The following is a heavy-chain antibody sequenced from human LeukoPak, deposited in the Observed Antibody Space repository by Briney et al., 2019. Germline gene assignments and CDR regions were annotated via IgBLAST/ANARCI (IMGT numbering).Heavy chain of an antibody. CDR1: GFTFSSYG. Sequence: GGSLRLSCAASGFTFSSYGMHWVRQAPGKGLEWVAVISYDGSNKYYADSVKGRFTISRDNSKNTLYLQMNSLRAEDTAVYYCAKYYYDSSGYRILLGLGYWGQGTLVTVSS. CDR3: AKYYYDSSGYRILLGLGY. D-gene: IGHD3-22*01. CDR2: ISYDGSNK. J-gene: IGHJ4*02. V-gene: IGHV3-30*18.